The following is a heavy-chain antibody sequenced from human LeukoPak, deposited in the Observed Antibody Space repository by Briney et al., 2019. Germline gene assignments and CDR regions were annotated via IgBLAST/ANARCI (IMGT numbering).Heavy chain of an antibody. CDR2: IYPGDSDT. J-gene: IGHJ4*02. CDR3: ARLVFESLYGDYEGWYFDY. Sequence: GESLKISCKGSGYSFTSYWIGWVRQMPGKGLEWMGIIYPGDSDTRYSPSFQGQVTISADKSISTAYLQWSSLKASDTAMYYCARLVFESLYGDYEGWYFDYWGQGTLVTVSS. CDR1: GYSFTSYW. V-gene: IGHV5-51*01. D-gene: IGHD4-17*01.